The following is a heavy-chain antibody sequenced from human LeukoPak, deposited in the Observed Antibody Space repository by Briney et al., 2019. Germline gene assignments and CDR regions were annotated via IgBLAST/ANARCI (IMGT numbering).Heavy chain of an antibody. CDR1: GFPFSSYS. CDR2: ISASANNT. D-gene: IGHD6-13*01. V-gene: IGHV3-23*01. Sequence: GGSLRLSCAASGFPFSSYSMTWVRQAPGKGLEWVSTISASANNTYYTDSVKGRFTNSRDNSKNTLYLQMSSLSAEDTAVYDCAKRIAAAGSPVYFDYWGQGTLITVSS. CDR3: AKRIAAAGSPVYFDY. J-gene: IGHJ4*02.